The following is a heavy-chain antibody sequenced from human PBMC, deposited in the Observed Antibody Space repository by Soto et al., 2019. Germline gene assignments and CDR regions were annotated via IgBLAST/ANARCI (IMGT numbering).Heavy chain of an antibody. J-gene: IGHJ6*02. V-gene: IGHV5-51*06. CDR2: IYPGDSDT. Sequence: GESLKISCKGSGYSFTSYWIGWVRQMPGKGLEWMGIIYPGDSDTRYSPSFQGQVTLSADKCISTAYLQWSSLKASDTAMYYCARSAYCGGDCYSEYYYYGMDVWGQGTTVTVSS. CDR1: GYSFTSYW. D-gene: IGHD2-21*02. CDR3: ARSAYCGGDCYSEYYYYGMDV.